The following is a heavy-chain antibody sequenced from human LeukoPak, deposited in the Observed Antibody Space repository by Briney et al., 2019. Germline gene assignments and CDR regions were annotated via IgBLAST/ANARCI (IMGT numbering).Heavy chain of an antibody. CDR2: INHSGST. D-gene: IGHD3-10*01. CDR1: GGSFSDYY. J-gene: IGHJ4*02. V-gene: IGHV4-34*01. CDR3: ARGPFGDYVDY. Sequence: SETLSLTCAVYGGSFSDYYWSWIRQPPGKGLEWIGEINHSGSTNYNPSLKSRVTISVDTSKNQFSLKLSSVTAADTAVYYCARGPFGDYVDYWGQGTLVTVSS.